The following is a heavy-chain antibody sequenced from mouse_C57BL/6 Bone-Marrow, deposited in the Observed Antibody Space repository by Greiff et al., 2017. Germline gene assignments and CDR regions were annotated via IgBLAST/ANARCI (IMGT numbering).Heavy chain of an antibody. CDR1: GYTFTSYW. D-gene: IGHD4-1*01. Sequence: VQLQQPGAELVKPGASVKLSCKASGYTFTSYWMHWVKQRPGQGLEWIGMIHPNSGSTNYNEKFKSKATLTVDKSSSTAYMQLSSLTSEDSAVEYCARRTGSSWFAYWGQGTLVTVSA. CDR2: IHPNSGST. V-gene: IGHV1-64*01. CDR3: ARRTGSSWFAY. J-gene: IGHJ3*01.